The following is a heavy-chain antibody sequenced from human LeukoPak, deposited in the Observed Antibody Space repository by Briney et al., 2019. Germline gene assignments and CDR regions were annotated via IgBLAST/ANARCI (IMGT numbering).Heavy chain of an antibody. Sequence: GVSLRLSCAASGFTFSSYGMHWVRQAPGKGLEWVAVMSNDGSNKYYADSVKGRFTVSRDNSKNTLYLQMNSLRAEDTATYYCVKSGIAAAGQRGYFDYWGQGTLVTVSS. CDR1: GFTFSSYG. D-gene: IGHD6-13*01. CDR3: VKSGIAAAGQRGYFDY. CDR2: MSNDGSNK. V-gene: IGHV3-30*18. J-gene: IGHJ4*02.